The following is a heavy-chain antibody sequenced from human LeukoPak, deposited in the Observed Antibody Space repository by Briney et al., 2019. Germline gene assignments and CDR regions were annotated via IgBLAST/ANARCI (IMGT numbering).Heavy chain of an antibody. Sequence: GASVKVSCKASGYTFTSYDINWVRQATGQGLEWMGWLNPNSGNTGYAQKFQGRVTMTRDTSTSTVYMELSSLRSEDTAVYYCARDPAYCGGDCYSVFDYWGQGTLVTVSS. V-gene: IGHV1-8*01. CDR1: GYTFTSYD. CDR2: LNPNSGNT. CDR3: ARDPAYCGGDCYSVFDY. J-gene: IGHJ4*02. D-gene: IGHD2-21*02.